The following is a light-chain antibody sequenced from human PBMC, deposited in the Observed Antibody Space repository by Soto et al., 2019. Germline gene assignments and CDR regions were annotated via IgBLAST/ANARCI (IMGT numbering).Light chain of an antibody. Sequence: QSALTQPASVSGSPGQSITISCTGTSSDVGTYNYVSWYQQHPGKAPKLMIYDVSNRPSGVSNRLSGSKSGNTASLTISGLQAEDEADYYCSSHTGSTVVFGGGTKVTVL. V-gene: IGLV2-14*01. CDR1: SSDVGTYNY. J-gene: IGLJ2*01. CDR3: SSHTGSTVV. CDR2: DVS.